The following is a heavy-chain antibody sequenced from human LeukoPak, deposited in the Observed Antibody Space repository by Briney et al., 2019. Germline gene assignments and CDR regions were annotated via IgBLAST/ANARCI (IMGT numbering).Heavy chain of an antibody. D-gene: IGHD3-10*01. CDR1: GYTFSDYY. J-gene: IGHJ5*02. V-gene: IGHV1-2*02. CDR3: AREYSQSYTPLSP. CDR2: IDRSTGT. Sequence: GASVKVSCKASGYTFSDYYMHWVRQAPGQGLEWMGWIDRSTGTKYAQKFQGRVTMTRDTSISTAYMELNRQTSDDTAVYFCAREYSQSYTPLSPWGQGTLVTVSS.